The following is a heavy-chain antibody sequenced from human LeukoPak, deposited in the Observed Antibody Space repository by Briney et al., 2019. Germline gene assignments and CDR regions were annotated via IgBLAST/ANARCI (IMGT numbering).Heavy chain of an antibody. D-gene: IGHD2-21*01. Sequence: PSETLSLTCTVSGGSISGYYWSWIRQPPGKGLEWIGYIYISESTNYNPSLKSRVTISEDTSKNQLSLKLSSVTAADTAVYYCARLGGLRFDYWGQGTLVTVSS. CDR2: IYISEST. V-gene: IGHV4-4*09. CDR1: GGSISGYY. J-gene: IGHJ4*02. CDR3: ARLGGLRFDY.